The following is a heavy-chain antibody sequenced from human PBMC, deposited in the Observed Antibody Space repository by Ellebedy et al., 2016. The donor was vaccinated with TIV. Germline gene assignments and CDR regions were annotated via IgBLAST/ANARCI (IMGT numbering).Heavy chain of an antibody. D-gene: IGHD4-17*01. CDR3: ARGMTAVNP. CDR1: GESINTYY. J-gene: IGHJ5*02. CDR2: ITHSGST. V-gene: IGHV4-59*01. Sequence: MPSETLSLTCTVSGESINTYYWSRIRQPPGKGLEWIGYITHSGSTNYSPSLKSRVTMSLDTSKNQVSLELTSVTASDTALYYCARGMTAVNPWGQGTLVTVSS.